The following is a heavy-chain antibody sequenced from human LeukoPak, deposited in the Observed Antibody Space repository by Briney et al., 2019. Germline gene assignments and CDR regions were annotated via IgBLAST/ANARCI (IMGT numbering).Heavy chain of an antibody. Sequence: GASVKVSCKVSGYTLTELSMHWVRQAPGKGLEWMGGFDPEDGETIYAQKFQGRVTMTEDTSTDTAYTELSSLRSEDTAVYYCASLPGQLERRPFRWGQGTMVTVSS. J-gene: IGHJ3*01. CDR2: FDPEDGET. CDR3: ASLPGQLERRPFR. D-gene: IGHD1-1*01. V-gene: IGHV1-24*01. CDR1: GYTLTELS.